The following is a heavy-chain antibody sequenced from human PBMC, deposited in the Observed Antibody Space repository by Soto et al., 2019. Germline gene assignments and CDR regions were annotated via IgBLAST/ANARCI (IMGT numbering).Heavy chain of an antibody. Sequence: PSQTLSLTCAISGDSVSSNSAAWNWIRQSPSRGLEWLGRTYYRSKWYNDYAVSVKSRITINPDTSKNQFSLQLNSVTPEDTAVYYCARLKILERRYYYYYGMDVWGQGTTVTVS. J-gene: IGHJ6*02. CDR1: GDSVSSNSAA. CDR2: TYYRSKWYN. V-gene: IGHV6-1*01. CDR3: ARLKILERRYYYYYGMDV. D-gene: IGHD1-1*01.